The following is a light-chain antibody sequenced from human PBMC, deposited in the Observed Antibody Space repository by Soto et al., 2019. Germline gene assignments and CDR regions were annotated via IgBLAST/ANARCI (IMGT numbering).Light chain of an antibody. Sequence: QSVLTQPASVSGSPGQSITISCTGTSSDVGGYNYVSWYQQHPGKAPNLMIYEVSNRPSGVSNRFSGSKSGNTASLTISGLQAEDEADYYCSSYTSSSTVVVFGGGTQLTVL. CDR2: EVS. CDR1: SSDVGGYNY. J-gene: IGLJ2*01. CDR3: SSYTSSSTVVV. V-gene: IGLV2-14*01.